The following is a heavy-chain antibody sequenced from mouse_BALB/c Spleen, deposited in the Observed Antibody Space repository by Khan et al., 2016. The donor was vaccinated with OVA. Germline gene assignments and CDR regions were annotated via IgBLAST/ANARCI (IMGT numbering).Heavy chain of an antibody. CDR3: ARSYDGYYLAY. D-gene: IGHD2-3*01. CDR1: DYSITSGFY. J-gene: IGHJ3*01. CDR2: INYDGSS. Sequence: EVQLQESGPGLVKPSQSLSLTCSVTDYSITSGFYWNWIRQFPGNKLEWMGDINYDGSSNYNPSLKNRISITRDTSKNQFFLKLSSVTTEDTATYFCARSYDGYYLAYWGQGTLVTVSA. V-gene: IGHV3-6*02.